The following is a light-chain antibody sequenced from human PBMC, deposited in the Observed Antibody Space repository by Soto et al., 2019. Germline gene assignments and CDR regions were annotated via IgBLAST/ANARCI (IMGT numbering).Light chain of an antibody. Sequence: QSVLTQPASVSGSPGQSITISCTGTSRDVGAYDYVSWYHQYPDKAPQLLIYYVDHRPSGVSSRFSGSKSGNTASLTISGLQAEDEGDYYCCSYADGSIYFFGTGTKVTVL. J-gene: IGLJ1*01. V-gene: IGLV2-14*03. CDR3: CSYADGSIYF. CDR2: YVD. CDR1: SRDVGAYDY.